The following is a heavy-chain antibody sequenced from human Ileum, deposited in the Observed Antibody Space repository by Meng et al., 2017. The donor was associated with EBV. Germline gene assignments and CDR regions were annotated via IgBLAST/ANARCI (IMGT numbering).Heavy chain of an antibody. CDR3: ARNSESGSYIDY. CDR2: IYYSGTT. J-gene: IGHJ4*02. V-gene: IGHV4-28*01. CDR1: GYSISTTNW. Sequence: LQEPSTGLVKPSDTLSLTCAVSGYSISTTNWCGWIRQPPGKGLEWIGHIYYSGTTYNNPSLKSRVTMSIDPSKNQFSLKLSSVTAVDTAVYYCARNSESGSYIDYWGLGTLVTVSS. D-gene: IGHD1-26*01.